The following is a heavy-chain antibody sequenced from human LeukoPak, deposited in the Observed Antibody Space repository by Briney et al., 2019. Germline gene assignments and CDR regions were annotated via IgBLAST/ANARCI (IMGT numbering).Heavy chain of an antibody. CDR1: GGSFSGYY. CDR3: ARGMGVPYYYYYMDV. J-gene: IGHJ6*03. V-gene: IGHV4-59*01. CDR2: IYYSGST. Sequence: PSETLSLTCAVYGGSFSGYYWGWIRQPPGKGLEWIGDIYYSGSTNYNPSLKSRVTISVDTSKNQFSLKLSSVTAADTAVYYCARGMGVPYYYYYMDVWGKGTTVTVSS. D-gene: IGHD1-26*01.